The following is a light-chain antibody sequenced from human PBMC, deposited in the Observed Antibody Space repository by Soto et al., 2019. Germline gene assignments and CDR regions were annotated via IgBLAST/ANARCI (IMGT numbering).Light chain of an antibody. J-gene: IGKJ4*01. CDR3: QQRSNSLT. CDR2: DAS. CDR1: QSVSSY. Sequence: EIVLTQSPGTLSLSPGERATLSCRASQSVSSYLAWYQKKPGQAPRLLIYDASNRATGIPARFSGSGSGTDFSLTISSLEPEDFAVYYCQQRSNSLTLGGGTKVDIK. V-gene: IGKV3-11*01.